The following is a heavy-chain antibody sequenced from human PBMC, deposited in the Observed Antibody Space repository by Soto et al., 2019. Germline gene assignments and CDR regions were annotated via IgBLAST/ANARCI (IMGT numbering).Heavy chain of an antibody. Sequence: GGSLRLSCAASGFTFSSYGMHWVRQAPGKGLEWVAVISYDGSNKYYADSVKGRFTISRDNSKNTLYLQMNSLRAEDTAVYYCASYPGIAAAGFLGGFDHWGQGTLVTVSS. CDR1: GFTFSSYG. CDR2: ISYDGSNK. J-gene: IGHJ5*02. D-gene: IGHD6-13*01. V-gene: IGHV3-30*03. CDR3: ASYPGIAAAGFLGGFDH.